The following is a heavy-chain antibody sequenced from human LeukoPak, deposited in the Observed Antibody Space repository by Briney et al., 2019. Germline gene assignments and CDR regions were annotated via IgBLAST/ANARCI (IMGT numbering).Heavy chain of an antibody. V-gene: IGHV3-49*03. D-gene: IGHD3-22*01. Sequence: GGSLRLSCTASGFTFGDYAMSWFRQAPGKGLEWVGFIRSKAYGGTTEYAASVKGRFTISRDDSKSIAYLQMNSLKTEDTAVYYCTRDRDYYDSSGYSHFDYWGQGTLVTVSS. CDR3: TRDRDYYDSSGYSHFDY. CDR2: IRSKAYGGTT. J-gene: IGHJ4*02. CDR1: GFTFGDYA.